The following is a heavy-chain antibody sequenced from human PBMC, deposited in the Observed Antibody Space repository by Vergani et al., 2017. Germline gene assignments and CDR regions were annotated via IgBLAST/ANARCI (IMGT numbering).Heavy chain of an antibody. CDR3: ASSITMLPFDL. CDR1: GFPFSSYS. J-gene: IGHJ2*01. Sequence: EVQLVESGGGLVHPGGSLRLSCAASGFPFSSYSMNWVRQAPGKGLEWISYISSSSSTLYYADSVKGRFTISRDNAKNSLYLQMNSLRAEDTAVYYCASSITMLPFDLWGRGTLVTVSS. V-gene: IGHV3-48*01. D-gene: IGHD3-10*02. CDR2: ISSSSSTL.